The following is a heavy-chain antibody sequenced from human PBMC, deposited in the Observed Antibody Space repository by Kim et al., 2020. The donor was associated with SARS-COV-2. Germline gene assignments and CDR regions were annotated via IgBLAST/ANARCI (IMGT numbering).Heavy chain of an antibody. D-gene: IGHD3-22*01. V-gene: IGHV4-59*01. Sequence: SETLSLTCTVSGGSISYYYWSWIRQPPGKGLEWIGYVFDSGSTNYNPSLKSRVTISLDTSKKQFSLQLTSVTAADTAVYYCARGKYYYDGSGNPRFWYFDFWGRGTLVTVSS. CDR3: ARGKYYYDGSGNPRFWYFDF. CDR2: VFDSGST. J-gene: IGHJ2*01. CDR1: GGSISYYY.